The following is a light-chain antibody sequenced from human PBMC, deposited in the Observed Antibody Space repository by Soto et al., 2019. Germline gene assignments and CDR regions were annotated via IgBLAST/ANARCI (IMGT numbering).Light chain of an antibody. CDR1: SSNIGRYT. Sequence: QSVLTQPPSSSGTPGQRVTISCSGSSSNIGRYTVNWFQQLPGTAPKLLIYNNYQRPSGVPDRFSGSKSGTSASLAISGLQSEDEADYYCAAWDDGLNGYVFGTGTKLTVL. CDR3: AAWDDGLNGYV. J-gene: IGLJ1*01. CDR2: NNY. V-gene: IGLV1-44*01.